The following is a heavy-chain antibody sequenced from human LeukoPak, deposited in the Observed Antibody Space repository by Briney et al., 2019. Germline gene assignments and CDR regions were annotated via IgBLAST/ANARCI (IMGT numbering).Heavy chain of an antibody. J-gene: IGHJ4*02. D-gene: IGHD2-21*01. CDR2: INADSGDT. Sequence: ASVKVSCKASGYTFTVYYLHWVRQAPGQGLEWMGWINADSGDTSYAQNFQGRVTMTRNTSISTVYMELSSLRSDDTAVYYCARDGSVAYDYWGQGTLVSVSS. CDR3: ARDGSVAYDY. CDR1: GYTFTVYY. V-gene: IGHV1-2*02.